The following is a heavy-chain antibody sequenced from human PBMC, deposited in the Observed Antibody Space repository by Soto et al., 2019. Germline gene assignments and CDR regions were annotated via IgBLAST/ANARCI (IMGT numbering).Heavy chain of an antibody. D-gene: IGHD6-19*01. CDR2: ISGPTGST. V-gene: IGHV3-23*01. Sequence: EVQLLESGGGLVQPGGSLRLSCAASGFTFSAYAMNWVRQAPGKGLQWVSTISGPTGSTYYADSVKGRFTISTDSSKNTLVPQMHSLRAGGPAVYYCAKGPWLVEEVVDFWGQGTGVSVSS. CDR1: GFTFSAYA. J-gene: IGHJ4*02. CDR3: AKGPWLVEEVVDF.